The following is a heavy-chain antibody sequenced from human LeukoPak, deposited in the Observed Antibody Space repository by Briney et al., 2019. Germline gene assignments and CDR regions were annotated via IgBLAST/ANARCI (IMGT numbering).Heavy chain of an antibody. Sequence: PGGSLRLSCTASGFTFSSHAMHWVRQAPGKGLEWLAVISYDGSNKYYADSVKGRFTMSRDNSKSTLYLQMDSLRAEDTAVYFCTRDYRVGCTGGTCYPIDYWGQGTLVTVSS. CDR3: TRDYRVGCTGGTCYPIDY. D-gene: IGHD2-15*01. J-gene: IGHJ4*02. V-gene: IGHV3-30*07. CDR1: GFTFSSHA. CDR2: ISYDGSNK.